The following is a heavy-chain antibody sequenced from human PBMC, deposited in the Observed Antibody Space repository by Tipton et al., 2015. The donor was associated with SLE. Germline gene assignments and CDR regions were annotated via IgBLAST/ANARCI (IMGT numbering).Heavy chain of an antibody. CDR3: ARGVGSASPLDY. V-gene: IGHV4-59*01. J-gene: IGHJ4*02. Sequence: LRLSCTVSGGSISSYYWSWIRQPPGKGLEWIGYIYYSGSTNYNPSLKSRVTISVDTSKNQFSLKLSSVTAADTAVYYCARGVGSASPLDYWGQGPLVTVSS. CDR1: GGSISSYY. D-gene: IGHD1-26*01. CDR2: IYYSGST.